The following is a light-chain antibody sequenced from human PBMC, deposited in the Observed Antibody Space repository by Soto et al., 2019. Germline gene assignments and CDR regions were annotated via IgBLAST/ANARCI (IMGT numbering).Light chain of an antibody. CDR2: EAS. V-gene: IGLV2-23*01. CDR3: CSYSGSITWV. CDR1: SSDVGSSDL. Sequence: QSVLTQPASVSGSPGQSITIPCTGISSDVGSSDLVSWYQQHPGRAPKLMIYEASKRPSGVSNRFSGSKSGNMASLTISGLQAEDEADYYCCSYSGSITWVFGGGTKVTVL. J-gene: IGLJ3*02.